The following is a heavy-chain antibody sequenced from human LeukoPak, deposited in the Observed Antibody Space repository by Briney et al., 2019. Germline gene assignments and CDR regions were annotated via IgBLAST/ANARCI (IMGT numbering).Heavy chain of an antibody. J-gene: IGHJ4*02. CDR3: ASGTVGNYALDY. V-gene: IGHV3-21*01. CDR1: GLTFSRYN. CDR2: IGTCSNNI. D-gene: IGHD1-7*01. Sequence: PGGSLRLSCAASGLTFSRYNMNWVRQAPGKGLEWVSSIGTCSNNIYYTDSVKGRFTISRDNAKNSLYLQVDSLRVEDTAVYFCASGTVGNYALDYWGQGTLVTVSS.